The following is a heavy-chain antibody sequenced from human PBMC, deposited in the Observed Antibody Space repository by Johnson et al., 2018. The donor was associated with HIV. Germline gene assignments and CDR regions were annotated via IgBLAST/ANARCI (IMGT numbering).Heavy chain of an antibody. J-gene: IGHJ3*02. Sequence: EVQLVESGGGVVQSGRSLRLSCEASGFTFSNYAMHWVRQAPGKGLEWVANIKQDGSEKYYVDSVKGRFTISRDNAKNSLYLQMNSLRAEDTAVYYCARQQLSRNVAFDIWGQGTMVTVSS. D-gene: IGHD6-13*01. CDR3: ARQQLSRNVAFDI. CDR1: GFTFSNYA. CDR2: IKQDGSEK. V-gene: IGHV3-7*03.